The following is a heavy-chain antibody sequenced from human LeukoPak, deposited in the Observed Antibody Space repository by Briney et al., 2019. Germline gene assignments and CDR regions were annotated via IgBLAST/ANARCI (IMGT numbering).Heavy chain of an antibody. D-gene: IGHD3-22*01. CDR1: GYIFTSYY. Sequence: GASVTVSCKASGYIFTSYYMYWVRQAPGQGLEWMGIINPSGGSIRYAQKFQGRVTMTRDTSTSTVYMELSSLRSEDTAVYYCARGRNYYDSSRYYYEGDAFDIWGQGTMVTVSS. V-gene: IGHV1-46*01. J-gene: IGHJ3*02. CDR3: ARGRNYYDSSRYYYEGDAFDI. CDR2: INPSGGSI.